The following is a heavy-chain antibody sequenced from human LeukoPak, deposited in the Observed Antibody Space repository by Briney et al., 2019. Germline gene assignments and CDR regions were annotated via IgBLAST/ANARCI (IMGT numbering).Heavy chain of an antibody. CDR3: ARAPGIVGTTPFGNY. J-gene: IGHJ4*02. Sequence: SEALSLTCSVFGGSVSSGSYYWSWIRQSPGKGLEWIGCIYYSGSTNYNPSLRGRVAMSIDTSKNHFTLRLISVTAADTAIYYCARAPGIVGTTPFGNYWGRGTLVTVSS. D-gene: IGHD1-26*01. CDR2: IYYSGST. V-gene: IGHV4-61*03. CDR1: GGSVSSGSYY.